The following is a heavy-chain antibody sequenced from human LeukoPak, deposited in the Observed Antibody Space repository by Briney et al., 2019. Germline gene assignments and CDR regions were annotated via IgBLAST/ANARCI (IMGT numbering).Heavy chain of an antibody. CDR2: ISYDGSNK. CDR1: GFTFSSYA. CDR3: ARDYYFMITFGGVIALDY. D-gene: IGHD3-16*02. V-gene: IGHV3-30-3*01. J-gene: IGHJ4*02. Sequence: PGGSLRLSCAASGFTFSSYAMHWVRQAPGKGLEWVAVISYDGSNKYYADSVKGRFTISRDNSKNTLYLQMNSLRAEDTAVYYCARDYYFMITFGGVIALDYWGQGTLVTVSS.